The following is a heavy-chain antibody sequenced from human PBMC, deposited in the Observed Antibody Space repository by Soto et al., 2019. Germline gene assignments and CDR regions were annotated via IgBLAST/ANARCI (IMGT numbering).Heavy chain of an antibody. J-gene: IGHJ4*02. CDR2: VSFDGTNE. CDR1: GFTFSSYT. Sequence: QVQLVESGGGVVQPGTSLRLSCAASGFTFSSYTIHWLRQAPGKGLEWEAVVSFDGTNEHYADSVKGRFSISRENSKSTLYLQMNSLRPEDTAVYFCARRTGGTNLDYWGQGTLVTVSS. CDR3: ARRTGGTNLDY. D-gene: IGHD2-8*02. V-gene: IGHV3-30-3*01.